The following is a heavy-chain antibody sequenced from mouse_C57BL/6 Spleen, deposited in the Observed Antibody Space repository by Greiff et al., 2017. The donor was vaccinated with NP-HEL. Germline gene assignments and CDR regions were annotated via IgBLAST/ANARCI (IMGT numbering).Heavy chain of an antibody. D-gene: IGHD2-2*01. CDR2: IYPGSGNT. J-gene: IGHJ4*01. Sequence: VQLQQSGPELVKPGASVKISCKASGYSFTSYYIHWVKQRPGQGLEWIGWIYPGSGNTKYNEKFKGKATLTADTSSSTAYMQLSSLTSEDSAVYYFARIYCGYGGYAMDYWGQGTSVTVSS. CDR1: GYSFTSYY. V-gene: IGHV1-66*01. CDR3: ARIYCGYGGYAMDY.